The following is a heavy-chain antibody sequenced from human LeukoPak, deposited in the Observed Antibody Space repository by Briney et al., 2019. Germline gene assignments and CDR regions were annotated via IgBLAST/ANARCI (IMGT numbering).Heavy chain of an antibody. J-gene: IGHJ4*02. Sequence: SETLSLTCTVSGGSISSYYWSWIRQPPGKGLEWIGCIYYSGSTNYNPSLKSRVTISVDTSKNQFSLKLSSVTAADTAVYYCASLQLKGDYFDYWGQGTLVTVSS. V-gene: IGHV4-59*01. CDR2: IYYSGST. CDR3: ASLQLKGDYFDY. CDR1: GGSISSYY. D-gene: IGHD5-18*01.